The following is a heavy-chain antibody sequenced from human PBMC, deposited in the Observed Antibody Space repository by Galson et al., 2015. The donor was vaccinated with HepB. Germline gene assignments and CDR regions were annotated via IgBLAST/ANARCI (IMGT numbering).Heavy chain of an antibody. CDR2: ISSNGGST. CDR1: GFTFSSYA. V-gene: IGHV3-64*01. CDR3: ARAPVIEVGATFPFDI. D-gene: IGHD1-26*01. J-gene: IGHJ3*02. Sequence: SLRLSCAASGFTFSSYAMHWVRQAPGKGLEYVSAISSNGGSTYYANSVKGRFTISRDNSKNTLYLQMGSLRAEDMAVYYCARAPVIEVGATFPFDIWGQGTMVTVSS.